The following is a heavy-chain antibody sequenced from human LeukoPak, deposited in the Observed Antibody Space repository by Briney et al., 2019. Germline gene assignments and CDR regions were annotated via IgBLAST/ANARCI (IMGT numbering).Heavy chain of an antibody. Sequence: PGGSLRLSCAASGFTFSYYSMNWVRQAPGKGLEWISYSNTDGTISYADSVKGRFTISRDNAENSLYLQMNSLRDEDTAVYYCAWSRDGYNYFVYWGQGTLVTVSS. CDR1: GFTFSYYS. CDR3: AWSRDGYNYFVY. V-gene: IGHV3-48*02. J-gene: IGHJ4*02. CDR2: SNTDGTI. D-gene: IGHD5-24*01.